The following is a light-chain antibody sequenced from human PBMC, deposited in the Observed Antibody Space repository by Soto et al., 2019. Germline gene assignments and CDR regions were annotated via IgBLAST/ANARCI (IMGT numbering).Light chain of an antibody. V-gene: IGLV2-23*01. Sequence: QSALTQPASVSGSPGQSITISCTGTSSDVGSHNLVSWYQHYPGKAPKLMIYEANRRPPGVSDRFSGSKSGNTASLTISGLQAEDEADYYCCSYAGSDTYVVFGGGTQLTVL. CDR2: EAN. CDR3: CSYAGSDTYVV. J-gene: IGLJ2*01. CDR1: SSDVGSHNL.